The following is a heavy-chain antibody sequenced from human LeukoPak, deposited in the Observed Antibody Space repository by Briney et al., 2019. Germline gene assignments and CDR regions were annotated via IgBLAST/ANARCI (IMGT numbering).Heavy chain of an antibody. CDR1: GYTFTGYY. Sequence: ASVKVSCKASGYTFTGYYMHWVRQAPGQELEWMGWINPNSGGTNYAQKFQGRVTMTRDTSISTAYMELSRLRSDDTAVYYCARERILLWFGESNDAFDIWGQGTMVTVSS. D-gene: IGHD3-10*01. CDR3: ARERILLWFGESNDAFDI. V-gene: IGHV1-2*02. CDR2: INPNSGGT. J-gene: IGHJ3*02.